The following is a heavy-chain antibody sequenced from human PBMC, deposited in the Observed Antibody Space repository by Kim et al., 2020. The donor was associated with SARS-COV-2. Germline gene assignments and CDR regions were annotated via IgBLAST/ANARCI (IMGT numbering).Heavy chain of an antibody. Sequence: SETLSLTCTVSGGSISSYYWSWIRQPPGKGLEWIGYIYYSGSTNYNPSLKSRVTISVDTSKNQFSLKLSSVTAADTAVYYCARGKEVENTIFGVVIIWNWFDPWGQGTLVTVSS. CDR2: IYYSGST. J-gene: IGHJ5*02. D-gene: IGHD3-3*01. V-gene: IGHV4-59*13. CDR1: GGSISSYY. CDR3: ARGKEVENTIFGVVIIWNWFDP.